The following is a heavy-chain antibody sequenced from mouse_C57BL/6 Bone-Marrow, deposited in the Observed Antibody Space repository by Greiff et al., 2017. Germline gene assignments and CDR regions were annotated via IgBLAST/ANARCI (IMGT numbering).Heavy chain of an antibody. CDR2: ISSGGSYT. CDR3: ARHGYYYFDY. D-gene: IGHD2-3*01. J-gene: IGHJ2*01. CDR1: GFTFSSYG. Sequence: EVKLVESGGDLVKPGGSLKLSCAASGFTFSSYGMSWVRQTPDKRLEWVATISSGGSYTYYPDSVKGRFTISRDNAKNPLYLQMSSLKSEDTAMYYCARHGYYYFDYWGQGTTLTVSS. V-gene: IGHV5-6*02.